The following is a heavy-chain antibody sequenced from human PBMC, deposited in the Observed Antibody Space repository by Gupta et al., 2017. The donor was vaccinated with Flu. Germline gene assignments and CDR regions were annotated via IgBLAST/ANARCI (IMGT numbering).Heavy chain of an antibody. V-gene: IGHV3-23*01. CDR2: ISGSGGST. D-gene: IGHD1-14*01. Sequence: EVQLLESGGGLVQPGGSLRLSCAASGFTFSTYAMSWVRQAPGKGLEWVSAISGSGGSTYYADSVKGRFTISRDNSKNTLYLQMNSLRAEDTAVYYCAKEFFDTRRRNLDAFDIWGQGTMVTVPS. J-gene: IGHJ3*02. CDR1: GFTFSTYA. CDR3: AKEFFDTRRRNLDAFDI.